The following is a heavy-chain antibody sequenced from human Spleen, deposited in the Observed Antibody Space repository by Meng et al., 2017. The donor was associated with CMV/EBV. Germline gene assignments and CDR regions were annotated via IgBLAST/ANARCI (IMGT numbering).Heavy chain of an antibody. Sequence: ASGFIFSDYYMTWIRTAPGKGLEWVSYISSSGSIKKYADSVEGRFTISRDNAKKSLYLQMNSLRAEDTAFYYCARDFSAVHNWFDAWGRGTLVTVSS. V-gene: IGHV3-11*04. CDR1: GFIFSDYY. J-gene: IGHJ5*02. CDR3: ARDFSAVHNWFDA. CDR2: ISSSGSIK. D-gene: IGHD1-26*01.